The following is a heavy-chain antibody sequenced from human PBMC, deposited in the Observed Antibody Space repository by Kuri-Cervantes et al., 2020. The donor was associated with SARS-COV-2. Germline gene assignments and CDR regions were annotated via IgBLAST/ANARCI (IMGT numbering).Heavy chain of an antibody. V-gene: IGHV1-69*04. CDR1: GGTFSSYT. Sequence: SVKVSCKASGGTFSSYTISWVRQAPGQGLEWMGRIIPILGIANYAQKFQGRVTITADKSTSTAYMELSSLRSEDTAVYYCAKDRVVSRYYYYYMDVWGKGTTVTVSS. J-gene: IGHJ6*03. D-gene: IGHD2-2*01. CDR2: IIPILGIA. CDR3: AKDRVVSRYYYYYMDV.